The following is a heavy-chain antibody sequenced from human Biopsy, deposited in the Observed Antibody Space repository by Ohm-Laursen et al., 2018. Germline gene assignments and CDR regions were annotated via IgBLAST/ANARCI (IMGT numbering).Heavy chain of an antibody. J-gene: IGHJ4*02. CDR3: VLASFDY. CDR1: AYSFGDHR. CDR2: INPGGNST. Sequence: ASVKVSCKASAYSFGDHRIHWVRQAPGQGLEWMGIINPGGNSTAYTQNFQGRVTMTWDTSTTTVYMELSSLRSKDTAVYYCVLASFDYWGQGTLVTVPS. V-gene: IGHV1-46*01.